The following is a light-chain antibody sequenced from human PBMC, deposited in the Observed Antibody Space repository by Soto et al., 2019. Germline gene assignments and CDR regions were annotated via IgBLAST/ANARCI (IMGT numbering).Light chain of an antibody. J-gene: IGKJ4*01. V-gene: IGKV1-5*03. CDR1: QTISSW. Sequence: DIHMTQSPSTLSASVGDRVTITCRASQTISSWLAWYQQKPGKAPKLLIYEASSLEKGVPARFGGSGSGTEFTLTISSVQPDDFAVYYCQPYNNWPLTFGGGTKVDIK. CDR3: QPYNNWPLT. CDR2: EAS.